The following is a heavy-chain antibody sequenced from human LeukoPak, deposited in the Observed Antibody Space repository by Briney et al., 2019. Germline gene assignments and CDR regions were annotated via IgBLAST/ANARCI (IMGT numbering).Heavy chain of an antibody. J-gene: IGHJ5*02. CDR2: ISAYNGNT. Sequence: ASVKVSCKASGYTFTSYGISWVRQAPGQGLEWMGWISAYNGNTNYAQKLQGRVTMTTDTSTSTAYMELRSLRSDDTAVYYCARGPTYDSSGGNWFDPWGQGTLVTVSS. D-gene: IGHD3-22*01. CDR3: ARGPTYDSSGGNWFDP. V-gene: IGHV1-18*01. CDR1: GYTFTSYG.